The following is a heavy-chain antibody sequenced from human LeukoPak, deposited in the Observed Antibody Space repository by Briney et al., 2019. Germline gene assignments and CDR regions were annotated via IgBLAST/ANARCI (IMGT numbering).Heavy chain of an antibody. Sequence: SETLSLTCAVYGGSFSGYYWSWIRQPPGKGLEWIGEINHSGSTNYNPSLKSRVTISVDTSKNQFSLKLSSVTAADTAVYYCASTFSVDIVATADSYYFDYWGQGTLVTVSS. CDR1: GGSFSGYY. D-gene: IGHD5-12*01. V-gene: IGHV4-34*01. J-gene: IGHJ4*02. CDR2: INHSGST. CDR3: ASTFSVDIVATADSYYFDY.